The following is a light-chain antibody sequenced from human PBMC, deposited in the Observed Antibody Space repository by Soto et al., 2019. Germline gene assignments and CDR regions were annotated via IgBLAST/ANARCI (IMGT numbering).Light chain of an antibody. CDR2: GAS. CDR3: QQSNTWPRT. J-gene: IGKJ1*01. Sequence: EMVLTQSPATLSVSPGERASLSCRASQSVNTNLAWYQQKRGQAPRLLIYGASTRATGIPARFSGSGSGTELTLTISSLQSEDFAVYYCQQSNTWPRTFGQGTKVEIK. CDR1: QSVNTN. V-gene: IGKV3-15*01.